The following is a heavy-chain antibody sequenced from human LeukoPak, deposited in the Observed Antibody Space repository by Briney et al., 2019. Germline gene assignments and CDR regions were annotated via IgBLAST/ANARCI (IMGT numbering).Heavy chain of an antibody. D-gene: IGHD6-19*01. Sequence: LPGRSLRLSCAASGLTFDVYAVHWVRAAPGKGLEWVSGITWSNGEIAYADSVKGRFTISRDNAKMYLQMNSLRTEDTAVYYCAKSLRNGSGWASDYWGQGTLVTVSS. J-gene: IGHJ4*02. CDR1: GLTFDVYA. CDR2: ITWSNGEI. V-gene: IGHV3-9*01. CDR3: AKSLRNGSGWASDY.